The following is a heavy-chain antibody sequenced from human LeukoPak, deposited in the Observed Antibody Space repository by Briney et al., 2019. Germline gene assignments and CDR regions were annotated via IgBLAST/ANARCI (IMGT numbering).Heavy chain of an antibody. CDR3: ARHNGLLVPAFDI. V-gene: IGHV4-30-4*01. J-gene: IGHJ3*02. D-gene: IGHD2-8*01. CDR2: IYYSGST. CDR1: GGSISSGDYY. Sequence: SQTLSLTCTVSGGSISSGDYYWSWIRQPPGKGLEWIGYIYYSGSTYYNPSLKSRVTISVDTSKNQFSLKLSSVTAADTAVYYCARHNGLLVPAFDIWGQGTMVTVSS.